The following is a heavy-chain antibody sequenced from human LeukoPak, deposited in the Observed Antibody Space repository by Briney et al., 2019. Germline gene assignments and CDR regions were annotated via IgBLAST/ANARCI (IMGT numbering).Heavy chain of an antibody. CDR3: ALYGDYESRQFDY. CDR1: GYSISSGYY. D-gene: IGHD4-17*01. CDR2: IYHSGST. V-gene: IGHV4-38-2*01. J-gene: IGHJ4*02. Sequence: PSETLSLTCAVSGYSISSGYYWGWIWQPPGKGLEWIGSIYHSGSTYYNPSLKSRVTISVDTSKNQFSLKLSSVTAADTAVYYCALYGDYESRQFDYWGQGTLVTVSS.